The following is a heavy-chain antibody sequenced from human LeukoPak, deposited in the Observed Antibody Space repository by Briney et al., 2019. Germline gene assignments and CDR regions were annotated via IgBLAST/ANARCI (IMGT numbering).Heavy chain of an antibody. J-gene: IGHJ3*02. D-gene: IGHD3-22*01. V-gene: IGHV4-34*01. CDR1: GGSISSYY. Sequence: SETLSLTCTVSGGSISSYYWSWIRQPAGKGLEWIGEINHSGSTNYNPSLKSRVTISVDTSKNQFSLKLSSVTAADTAVYYCARRPYYYDSSGSEDAFDIWGQGTMVTVSS. CDR3: ARRPYYYDSSGSEDAFDI. CDR2: INHSGST.